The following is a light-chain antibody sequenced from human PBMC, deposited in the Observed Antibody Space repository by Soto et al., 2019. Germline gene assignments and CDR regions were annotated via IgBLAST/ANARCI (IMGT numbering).Light chain of an antibody. CDR3: QLYHIYSYT. Sequence: DIQMTQSPSTLSASVGDRVTITCRASQSISPWLAWYQQKPGKAPKLLIYKTSTLESGVPSRFSGSGSGTEFTLTISSLQPADFGAYYSQLYHIYSYTFGQGTNLDIK. CDR2: KTS. J-gene: IGKJ2*01. CDR1: QSISPW. V-gene: IGKV1-5*03.